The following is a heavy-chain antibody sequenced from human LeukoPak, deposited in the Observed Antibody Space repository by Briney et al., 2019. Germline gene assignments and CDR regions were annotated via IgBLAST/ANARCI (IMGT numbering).Heavy chain of an antibody. CDR3: ARGPKASSGYYYYYMDV. V-gene: IGHV1-2*02. CDR2: INPNSGNT. CDR1: GYTFTSYY. D-gene: IGHD3-22*01. Sequence: GASVKGSCKASGYTFTSYYMHWVREAPGQGLEWMGIINPNSGNTNYAQKFQGRVTMTRDTSISTAYMELSRLRSDDTAVYYCARGPKASSGYYYYYMDVWGKGTTVTISS. J-gene: IGHJ6*03.